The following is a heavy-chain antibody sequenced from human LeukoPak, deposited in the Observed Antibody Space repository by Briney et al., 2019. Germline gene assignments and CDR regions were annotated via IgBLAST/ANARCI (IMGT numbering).Heavy chain of an antibody. CDR2: INSNSGGT. J-gene: IGHJ3*02. CDR3: AGGRIHSWSDAFDI. CDR1: GYTFIGHY. Sequence: ASVKVSCKASGYTFIGHYMHWVRQAPGQGLEWMGWINSNSGGTKYAQKFQGSVIMTRDTSISTAYMELGRLKSDDTAVYYCAGGRIHSWSDAFDIWGQGTTVTVSS. V-gene: IGHV1-2*02. D-gene: IGHD5-18*01.